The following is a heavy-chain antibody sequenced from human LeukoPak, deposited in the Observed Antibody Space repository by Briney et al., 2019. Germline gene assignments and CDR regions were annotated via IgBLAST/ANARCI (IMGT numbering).Heavy chain of an antibody. J-gene: IGHJ6*02. Sequence: ASVKVSCKASGYTLATHDINWVRQATGQGLEWMGWMSPNNGNTGSGQKFQGRLTMTRDTSINTAYMELSSLRSDDTAVYYCYLRLFDGMDVWGQGTTVTISS. CDR3: YLRLFDGMDV. V-gene: IGHV1-8*01. D-gene: IGHD2-21*01. CDR2: MSPNNGNT. CDR1: GYTLATHD.